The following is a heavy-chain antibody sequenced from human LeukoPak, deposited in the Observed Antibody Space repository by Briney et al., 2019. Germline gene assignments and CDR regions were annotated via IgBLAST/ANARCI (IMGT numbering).Heavy chain of an antibody. D-gene: IGHD3-10*01. Sequence: GGSLRLSCEASGFTFSSYEMNWVRQAPGNGLEWVGSIDTNSYTYYADSVKGRFTISRDNAKISLYLQMNSLRAEDTAVYYCATEGRGVHFDYWGQGTLVTVSS. CDR2: IDTNSYT. V-gene: IGHV3-21*01. J-gene: IGHJ4*02. CDR1: GFTFSSYE. CDR3: ATEGRGVHFDY.